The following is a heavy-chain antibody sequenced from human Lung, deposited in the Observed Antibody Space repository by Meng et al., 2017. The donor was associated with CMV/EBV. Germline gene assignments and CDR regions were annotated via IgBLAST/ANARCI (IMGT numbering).Heavy chain of an antibody. D-gene: IGHD3-16*01. CDR3: AKPPAYYSS. J-gene: IGHJ5*02. Sequence: SCAASGFTFSSFAMSWVRQAPGRGLEWVSGVSSSGGTTSYADSVKGRFIISRDNSRNTVYLQMNSLRAEDTAIYYCAKPPAYYSSLGQGTLVTVSS. V-gene: IGHV3-23*01. CDR2: VSSSGGTT. CDR1: GFTFSSFA.